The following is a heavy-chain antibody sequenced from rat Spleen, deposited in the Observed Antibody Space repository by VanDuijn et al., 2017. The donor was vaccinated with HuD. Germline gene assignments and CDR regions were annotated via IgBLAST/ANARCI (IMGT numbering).Heavy chain of an antibody. CDR2: ITPSGLTT. CDR1: GFTFSKYG. Sequence: EVQLVESGGGLVQPGRSLKLSCAASGFTFSKYGMQWIRQTPTKGLQWVAAITPSGLTTHYRDSVKGRFTISRDNAKNTLYLQMDSLRSEDTATYYCVRHALMYTTDSFTYWGQGTLVTVSS. J-gene: IGHJ3*01. V-gene: IGHV5S13*01. D-gene: IGHD1-6*01. CDR3: VRHALMYTTDSFTY.